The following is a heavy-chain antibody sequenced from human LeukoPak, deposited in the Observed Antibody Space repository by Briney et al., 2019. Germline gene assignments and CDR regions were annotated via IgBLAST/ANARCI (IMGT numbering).Heavy chain of an antibody. CDR2: IYTSGYTSGST. J-gene: IGHJ6*02. D-gene: IGHD3-16*01. CDR3: AGDSLPAYGYYGMDV. Sequence: SETLSLTCTVSGGSISSYYWSWIRQPAGKGLEWIGRIYTSGYTSGSTNYNPSLKSRATISVDTSKNQFSLKLSSVTAADTAVYYCAGDSLPAYGYYGMDVWGQGTTVTVSS. CDR1: GGSISSYY. V-gene: IGHV4-4*07.